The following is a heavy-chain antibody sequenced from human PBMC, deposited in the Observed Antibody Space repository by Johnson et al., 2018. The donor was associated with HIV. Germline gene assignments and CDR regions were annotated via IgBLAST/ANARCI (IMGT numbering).Heavy chain of an antibody. V-gene: IGHV3-64*01. D-gene: IGHD2-8*01. CDR2: ISSNGGST. Sequence: VQLVESGGGLVQPGGSLRLSCAASGFTFSSYAMHWVRQAPGKGLEYVSAISSNGGSTYYANSVKGRFTISRDNSKNTLYLQMGSLRVEDMAVYYCARESVNSRPGAFDIWGQGTMVTVSS. CDR1: GFTFSSYA. J-gene: IGHJ3*02. CDR3: ARESVNSRPGAFDI.